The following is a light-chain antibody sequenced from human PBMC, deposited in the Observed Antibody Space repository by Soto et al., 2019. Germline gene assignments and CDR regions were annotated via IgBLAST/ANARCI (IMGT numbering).Light chain of an antibody. V-gene: IGKV3-20*01. J-gene: IGKJ3*01. CDR1: QSVSGRY. Sequence: EIVLTQSPGTLSLSPGERATLSCRASQSVSGRYLAWYQQKPGQAPRLLIEGASSRAAGIPDRFSGSESGPDFTLTISRVEPEDFAVYYCHQYNSWPRGTFGPGTKVEIK. CDR2: GAS. CDR3: HQYNSWPRGT.